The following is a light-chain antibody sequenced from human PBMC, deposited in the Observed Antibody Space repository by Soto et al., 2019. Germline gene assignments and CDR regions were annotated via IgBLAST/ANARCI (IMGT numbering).Light chain of an antibody. J-gene: IGKJ5*01. CDR1: QSVSSQ. CDR2: DAS. CDR3: QQRSNWAIT. Sequence: EIFLTQSPGTLSLSPGERATLSCRASQSVSSQLAWYQQQPGQAPSLLLYDASNRATGIPARFSGSGSGTDFTLTISSLEPEDFAVYYCQQRSNWAITFGQGTRLENK. V-gene: IGKV3-11*01.